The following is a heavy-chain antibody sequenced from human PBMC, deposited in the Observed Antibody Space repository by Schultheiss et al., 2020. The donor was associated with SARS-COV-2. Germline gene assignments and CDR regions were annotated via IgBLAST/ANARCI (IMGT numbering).Heavy chain of an antibody. D-gene: IGHD3-22*01. J-gene: IGHJ6*03. Sequence: ASVKVSCKASGGTFSSYAISWVRQAPGQGLEWMGWINPNSGGTNYAQKFQGRVTMTRDTSISTAYMELSRLRSDDTAVYYCARASYYYDSSGPYYYYYYMDVWGKGTTVTVSS. CDR3: ARASYYYDSSGPYYYYYYMDV. CDR1: GGTFSSYA. V-gene: IGHV1-2*02. CDR2: INPNSGGT.